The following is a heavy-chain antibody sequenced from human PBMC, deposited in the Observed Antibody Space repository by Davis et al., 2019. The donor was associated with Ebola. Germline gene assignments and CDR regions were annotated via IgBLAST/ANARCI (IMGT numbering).Heavy chain of an antibody. V-gene: IGHV4-59*11. D-gene: IGHD6-13*01. CDR1: GVSISRHY. J-gene: IGHJ5*02. CDR3: ARAPRGAAAGTPWFDP. CDR2: IYYTGSA. Sequence: PSETLSLTCTVSGVSISRHYWSWIRQPPGKRLEWIGSIYYTGSAYYNSSLNSRVTISVDTSKNQFSLTLTSVTAADTAFYYCARAPRGAAAGTPWFDPWGQGTLVTVSS.